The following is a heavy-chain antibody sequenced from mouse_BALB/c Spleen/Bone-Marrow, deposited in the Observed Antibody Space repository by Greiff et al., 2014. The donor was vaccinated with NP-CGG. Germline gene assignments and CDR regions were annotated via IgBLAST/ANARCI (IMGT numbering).Heavy chain of an antibody. V-gene: IGHV2-9*02. CDR1: GFSLTSYG. Sequence: VKLVESGPGLVAPSQSPSITCTVSGFSLTSYGVHWVRQPPGKGLEWLGVIWAGGSTNYNSALMSRLSISKDNSKSQVFLKMNSLQTDDTAMYYCAREGSTMITTPFAYWGQGTLVTVSA. J-gene: IGHJ3*01. CDR3: AREGSTMITTPFAY. CDR2: IWAGGST. D-gene: IGHD2-4*01.